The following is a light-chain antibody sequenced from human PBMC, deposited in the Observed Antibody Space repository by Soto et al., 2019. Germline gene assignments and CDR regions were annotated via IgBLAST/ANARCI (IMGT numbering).Light chain of an antibody. CDR1: QSVSSDW. V-gene: IGKV3-20*01. CDR3: QDYHGSPPT. Sequence: TVLTQSPGTLSLSPGERAALSCRASQSVSSDWLAWYQQKPGQPPRLLIYGASNRATGIPDRFSCSGSGTDFTLTISRLEPEDFAFYFCQDYHGSPPTFGKGTMVEIK. J-gene: IGKJ1*01. CDR2: GAS.